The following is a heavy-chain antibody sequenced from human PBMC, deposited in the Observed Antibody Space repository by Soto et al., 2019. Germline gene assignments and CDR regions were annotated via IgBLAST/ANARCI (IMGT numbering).Heavy chain of an antibody. Sequence: SETLSLTCTVSGGSISSYYWSWIRQPPGKGLEWIGYIYYSGSTNYNPSLKSRVTISVDTSKNQFSLKLSSVTAADTAVYYCAGHSSGWYGYFDYWGQGTLVTVSS. CDR2: IYYSGST. V-gene: IGHV4-59*08. J-gene: IGHJ4*02. CDR1: GGSISSYY. D-gene: IGHD6-19*01. CDR3: AGHSSGWYGYFDY.